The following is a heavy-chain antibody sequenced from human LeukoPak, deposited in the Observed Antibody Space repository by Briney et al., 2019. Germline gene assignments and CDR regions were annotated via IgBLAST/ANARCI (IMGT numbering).Heavy chain of an antibody. V-gene: IGHV4-61*01. Sequence: SETLSLTCTVSGGSVSSGSYYWSWIRQPPGKGLEWIGYIYYSGSTNYNPSLKSRVTISVDTSKNQFSLKLSSVTAADTAVYYCARYGVYQLLWVYYYYYGMDVWGKGTTVTVSS. CDR1: GGSVSSGSYY. D-gene: IGHD2-2*01. CDR2: IYYSGST. CDR3: ARYGVYQLLWVYYYYYGMDV. J-gene: IGHJ6*04.